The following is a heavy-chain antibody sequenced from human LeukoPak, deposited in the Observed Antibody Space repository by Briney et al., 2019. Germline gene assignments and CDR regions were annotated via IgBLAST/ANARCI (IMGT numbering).Heavy chain of an antibody. CDR2: ISSSSSYI. Sequence: KSGGSLLLSCAASGFTFSSYSMNWVRQAPGKGLEWVSPISSSSSYIYYADSVKGRFTISRNNAKNSLYLQMNSLRAEDTAVYYCARDGGGWLIDYWGQGTLVTVPS. J-gene: IGHJ4*02. CDR1: GFTFSSYS. D-gene: IGHD3-16*01. V-gene: IGHV3-21*01. CDR3: ARDGGGWLIDY.